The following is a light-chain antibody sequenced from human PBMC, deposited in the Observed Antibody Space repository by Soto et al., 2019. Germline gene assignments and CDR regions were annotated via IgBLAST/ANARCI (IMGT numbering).Light chain of an antibody. V-gene: IGKV3-20*01. CDR3: QQYGSSSLT. CDR1: QSISSSS. CDR2: GAS. J-gene: IGKJ4*01. Sequence: EIVLTQSPGTLSLSPGERATLSCRASQSISSSSLAWYQKKPGQAPRLLIYGASSCATGIPDKFSGGGSGTDFTLNISRLEPEDFAVYYCQQYGSSSLTFGGGTK.